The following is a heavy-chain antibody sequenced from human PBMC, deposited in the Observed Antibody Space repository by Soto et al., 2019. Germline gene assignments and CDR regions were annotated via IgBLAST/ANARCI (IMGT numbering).Heavy chain of an antibody. D-gene: IGHD6-19*01. V-gene: IGHV1-24*01. CDR1: GYTLTQLS. J-gene: IGHJ4*02. CDR2: FDPEDGET. CDR3: ATGYSSGWYSEIFDY. Sequence: XVKVSFSVSGYTLTQLSVNSVRQAPGKGLEWMGGFDPEDGETIYAQKFQGRVTMTEDTSTDTAYMELSSLRSEDTAVYYCATGYSSGWYSEIFDYWGQGTLVTVSS.